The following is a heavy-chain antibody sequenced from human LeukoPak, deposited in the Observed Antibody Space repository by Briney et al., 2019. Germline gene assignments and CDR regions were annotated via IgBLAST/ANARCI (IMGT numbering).Heavy chain of an antibody. CDR2: IKQDGSEK. D-gene: IGHD1-14*01. Sequence: VGSLRLSCAASGFTFSNYWMSWVRQAPGKGQEWVANIKQDGSEKYYVGSVRGRFTISRDNADNSLYLQMNSLRAEDTAVYYCARLRTFDYWGQGTLVTVSS. J-gene: IGHJ4*02. CDR1: GFTFSNYW. V-gene: IGHV3-7*03. CDR3: ARLRTFDY.